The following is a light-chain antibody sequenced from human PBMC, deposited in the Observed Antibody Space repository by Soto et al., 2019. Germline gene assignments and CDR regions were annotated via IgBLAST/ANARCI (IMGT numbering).Light chain of an antibody. CDR1: QKVSRW. Sequence: DIQMTQSPSTLSASVGDRVTITCRASQKVSRWLAWYQQKPGKAPKLLIYEASTLDSGVPSRFSGIGSETEFSLTISSLQPDDFATYYCQQYSTDLLTFGGGIKVEIK. V-gene: IGKV1-5*03. CDR2: EAS. J-gene: IGKJ4*01. CDR3: QQYSTDLLT.